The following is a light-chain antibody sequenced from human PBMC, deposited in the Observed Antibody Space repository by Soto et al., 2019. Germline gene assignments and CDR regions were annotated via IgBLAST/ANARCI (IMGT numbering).Light chain of an antibody. V-gene: IGKV1-17*01. Sequence: DIQMTQSPSSLSASVGDRVTITCRASRGIRDALGWYQQKAGEVPKRLIYSASSLQSGVPSRFSGSGSETEFTLTISSLQPEDFATYYCLQHSDYPFTFGRGTRLE. CDR3: LQHSDYPFT. CDR2: SAS. J-gene: IGKJ2*01. CDR1: RGIRDA.